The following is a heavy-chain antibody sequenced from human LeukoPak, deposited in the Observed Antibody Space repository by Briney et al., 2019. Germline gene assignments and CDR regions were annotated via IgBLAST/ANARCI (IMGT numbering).Heavy chain of an antibody. J-gene: IGHJ4*02. CDR3: ARATGVSSIWYRYFDY. CDR2: IKQDGSEK. CDR1: GFTLSSYW. D-gene: IGHD6-13*01. V-gene: IGHV3-7*03. Sequence: HGGSLRLSCAASGFTLSSYWMSWVRQAPGKGLEWVANIKQDGSEKYSVDSLKGRFTLSRDNAKNSLYLQMNSLRAEDTAVYYGARATGVSSIWYRYFDYWGQGTLSPSPQ.